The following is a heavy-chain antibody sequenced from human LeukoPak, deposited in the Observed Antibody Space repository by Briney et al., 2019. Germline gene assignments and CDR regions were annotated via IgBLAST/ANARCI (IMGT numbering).Heavy chain of an antibody. CDR1: GGSFSGYY. V-gene: IGHV4-34*01. CDR2: INHSGST. D-gene: IGHD6-13*01. Sequence: PSETLSLTCAVYGGSFSGYYWSWIRQPPGKGLEWIGEINHSGSTNYNPSLKSLVTISVDTSKTQLSLKLSSVTAADTAVYYCARDLIPGIAAAGTFDYWGQGTLVTVSS. CDR3: ARDLIPGIAAAGTFDY. J-gene: IGHJ4*02.